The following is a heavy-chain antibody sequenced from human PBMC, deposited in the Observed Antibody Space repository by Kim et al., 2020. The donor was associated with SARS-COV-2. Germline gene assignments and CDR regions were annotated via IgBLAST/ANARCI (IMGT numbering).Heavy chain of an antibody. Sequence: GGSLRLSCAASGVTVSSSYMNWVRQAPGKGLEWVSVIYSDGRVYHAESVKGRFTISRDNSKNTVYLQMNSLRTEDTAMYFCGRGNSYIGSNWGQGTLVTVSA. J-gene: IGHJ4*02. D-gene: IGHD2-15*01. CDR2: IYSDGRV. CDR1: GVTVSSSY. V-gene: IGHV3-53*01. CDR3: GRGNSYIGSN.